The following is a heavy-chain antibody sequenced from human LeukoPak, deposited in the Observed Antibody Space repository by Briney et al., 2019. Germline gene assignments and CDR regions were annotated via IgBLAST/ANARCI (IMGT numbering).Heavy chain of an antibody. V-gene: IGHV3-23*01. CDR3: ARDKSIATRPIFDY. CDR2: ISGSGDSA. CDR1: GFTFGSYG. Sequence: GGSLRLSCAASGFTFGSYGMHWVRQAPGKGLEWVSFISGSGDSAYYADSVKGRFTISRDYSKNTLYLQMNSLRAEDTAIYYCARDKSIATRPIFDYWGQGTLVTVSS. D-gene: IGHD6-6*01. J-gene: IGHJ4*02.